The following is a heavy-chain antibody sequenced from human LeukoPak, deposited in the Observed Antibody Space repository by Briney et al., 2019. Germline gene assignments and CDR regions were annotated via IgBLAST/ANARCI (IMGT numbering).Heavy chain of an antibody. CDR1: GYTFTGYY. Sequence: ASVKVSCKASGYTFTGYYMHWVRQAPGQGLEWMGWINTNTGNPTYAQGFTGRFVFSLDTSVSTAYLQISSLKAEDTAVYYCARSVYRAGFDPWGQGTLVTVSS. CDR3: ARSVYRAGFDP. CDR2: INTNTGNP. J-gene: IGHJ5*02. D-gene: IGHD1-14*01. V-gene: IGHV7-4-1*02.